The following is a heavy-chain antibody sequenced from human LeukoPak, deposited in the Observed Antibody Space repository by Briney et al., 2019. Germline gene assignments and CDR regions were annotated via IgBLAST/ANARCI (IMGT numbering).Heavy chain of an antibody. CDR2: ISAYSGNT. CDR1: GYTFTSYG. D-gene: IGHD4-17*01. V-gene: IGHV1-18*04. J-gene: IGHJ4*02. Sequence: ASVKVSCKASGYTFTSYGISWVRQAPGQGLEWMGWISAYSGNTNYAQKLQGRVTMTTNTSTSTAYMELRSLRSDDTAVYYCAGGPLNYGDYPYADYWGQGTLVTVSS. CDR3: AGGPLNYGDYPYADY.